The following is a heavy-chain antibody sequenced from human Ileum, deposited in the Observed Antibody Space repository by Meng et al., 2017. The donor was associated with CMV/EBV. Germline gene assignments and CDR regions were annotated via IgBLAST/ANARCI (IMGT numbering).Heavy chain of an antibody. J-gene: IGHJ4*02. Sequence: ESGPGLFKHYHTRSFTSTVSGGSISSGGHDGSWTRQPAGKGLEWIGRIYPSGSTNNNPSLKSRVTISVDTSKNQFSLKLSSVTAADTAVYYCARDSYSSSWSMDYWGQGTLVTVSS. V-gene: IGHV4-61*02. D-gene: IGHD6-13*01. CDR2: IYPSGST. CDR3: ARDSYSSSWSMDY. CDR1: GGSISSGGHD.